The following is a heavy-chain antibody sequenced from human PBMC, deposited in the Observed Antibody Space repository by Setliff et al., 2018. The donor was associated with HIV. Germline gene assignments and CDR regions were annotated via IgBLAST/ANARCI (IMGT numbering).Heavy chain of an antibody. CDR1: GASISTNTW. Sequence: SETLSLTCAVSGASISTNTWWSWVRQPPGKGLEWIGGIYHSGSTNYNSSLKSRISISVDKSKNHFSLNLNSVTAADTAVYYCARAPSWRGYYPWGQGTLVTVSS. J-gene: IGHJ5*02. CDR2: IYHSGST. D-gene: IGHD3-3*01. V-gene: IGHV4-4*02. CDR3: ARAPSWRGYYP.